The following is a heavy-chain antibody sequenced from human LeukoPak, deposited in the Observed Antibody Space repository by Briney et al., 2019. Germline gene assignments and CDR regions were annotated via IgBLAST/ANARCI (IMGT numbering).Heavy chain of an antibody. V-gene: IGHV4-4*07. J-gene: IGHJ4*02. CDR3: ARGVTTSRFLDY. Sequence: ETLSLTCSVSGGSISNYYWSWLRQPAGKGLEWIGRIYISGTTNYNPSLTSRVTMSVDTSKNQLSLKLSSVTAADTAVYYCARGVTTSRFLDYWGQGALVTVSS. CDR2: IYISGTT. D-gene: IGHD4-11*01. CDR1: GGSISNYY.